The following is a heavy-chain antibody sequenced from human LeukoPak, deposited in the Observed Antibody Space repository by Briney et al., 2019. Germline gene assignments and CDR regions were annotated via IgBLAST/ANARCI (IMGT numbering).Heavy chain of an antibody. J-gene: IGHJ4*02. CDR3: AKHFCTGLDCSLFDS. Sequence: GGSLRLSCVVSGFTFRSYGLHWVRQAPDKGLEWVATISYDGKNTYSGDSVKGRFTISRDNSKNTLSLQLNSLRPEDTALYYCAKHFCTGLDCSLFDSWGQGTLVTVSS. V-gene: IGHV3-30*18. CDR2: ISYDGKNT. CDR1: GFTFRSYG. D-gene: IGHD3/OR15-3a*01.